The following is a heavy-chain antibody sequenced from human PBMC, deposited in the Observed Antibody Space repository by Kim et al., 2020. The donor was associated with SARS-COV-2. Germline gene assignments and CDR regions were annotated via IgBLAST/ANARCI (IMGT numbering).Heavy chain of an antibody. D-gene: IGHD3-9*01. J-gene: IGHJ5*02. Sequence: FTISRDNSKNTLYLQMNSLRAEDTAVYYCARVGHSYDILTGYYLNNWFDPWGQGTLVTVSS. CDR3: ARVGHSYDILTGYYLNNWFDP. V-gene: IGHV3-66*01.